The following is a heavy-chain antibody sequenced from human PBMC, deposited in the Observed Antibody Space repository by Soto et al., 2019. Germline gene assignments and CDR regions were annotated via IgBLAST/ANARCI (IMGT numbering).Heavy chain of an antibody. J-gene: IGHJ4*02. CDR2: MNPHSGNT. CDR1: GYTFTNYD. V-gene: IGHV1-8*01. Sequence: ASVKVSCKASGYTFTNYDINWVRQATGQGPEWMGWMNPHSGNTGYAQKFQGRITMTRDTSIRTAYMELNGLTSDDTAVYYGATYCSGGSCYVYWGKGTPVTVSS. CDR3: ATYCSGGSCYVY. D-gene: IGHD2-15*01.